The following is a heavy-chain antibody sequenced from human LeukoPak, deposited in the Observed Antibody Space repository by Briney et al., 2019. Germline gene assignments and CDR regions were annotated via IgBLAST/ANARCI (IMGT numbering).Heavy chain of an antibody. Sequence: GGSLRLSCAASGFTFSTYWMSWVRQAPGKGLEWVANIKQDGSEKYYVDSVKGRFTISRDNAKNSLFLQMNSLRAEDTAVYYCAGAPYCGGDCYVYAFDIWGLGTMVTVSS. CDR3: AGAPYCGGDCYVYAFDI. D-gene: IGHD2-21*01. CDR2: IKQDGSEK. CDR1: GFTFSTYW. J-gene: IGHJ3*02. V-gene: IGHV3-7*01.